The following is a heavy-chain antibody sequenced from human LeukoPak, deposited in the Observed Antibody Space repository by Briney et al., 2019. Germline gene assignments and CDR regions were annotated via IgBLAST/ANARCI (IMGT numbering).Heavy chain of an antibody. Sequence: ASVKVSCKASGYTFTSYDINWVRQATGQGLEWMGWMNPNSGNTGYAQKFQGRVTMTRDTSTSTVYMELSSLRSEDTAVYYCAKEARYYVWGSYRPLAGFDYWGQGTLVTVSS. CDR3: AKEARYYVWGSYRPLAGFDY. D-gene: IGHD3-16*02. CDR1: GYTFTSYD. CDR2: MNPNSGNT. J-gene: IGHJ4*02. V-gene: IGHV1-8*01.